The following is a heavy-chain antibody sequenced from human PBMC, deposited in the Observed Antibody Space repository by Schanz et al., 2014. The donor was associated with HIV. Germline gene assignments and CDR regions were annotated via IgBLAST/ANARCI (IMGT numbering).Heavy chain of an antibody. V-gene: IGHV3-33*03. Sequence: QVQLVESGGGVVQPGRSLRLSCAASGFIFSSYGMHWVRQAPGKGLEWVAVIWYDGSNKYYADSVKGRFTISRDNAKNSLYLQMSSLRSGDTAMYYCVKGYSYDSDDFDYWGRGIMVTVSS. CDR1: GFIFSSYG. D-gene: IGHD3-22*01. CDR2: IWYDGSNK. J-gene: IGHJ4*02. CDR3: VKGYSYDSDDFDY.